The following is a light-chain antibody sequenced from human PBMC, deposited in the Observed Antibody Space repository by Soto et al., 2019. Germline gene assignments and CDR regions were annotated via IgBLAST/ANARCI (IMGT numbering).Light chain of an antibody. Sequence: QSALTQPPSASGSPGLSVTISCTGTSSDVGGYNFVSWYQQHPGKAPKLLIFEVSKRPSGVPDRFSGSKSGNTASLTVSGLQADDEADYYCSSYAGSNNWVFGGGTKVTVL. J-gene: IGLJ3*02. V-gene: IGLV2-8*01. CDR2: EVS. CDR3: SSYAGSNNWV. CDR1: SSDVGGYNF.